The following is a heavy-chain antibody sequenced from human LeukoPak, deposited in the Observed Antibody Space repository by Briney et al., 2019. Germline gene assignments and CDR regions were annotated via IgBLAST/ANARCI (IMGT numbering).Heavy chain of an antibody. V-gene: IGHV3-23*01. Sequence: GGSLRLSCAASGFTFSIYAMSWVRQAPGKGLEWVSAISGSGGSTYYADSVKGRFTISRDNSKNTLYLQMNSLRAEDTAVYYCAKKYSGSYYEVPIDYWGQGTLVTVSS. CDR3: AKKYSGSYYEVPIDY. D-gene: IGHD1-26*01. CDR2: ISGSGGST. CDR1: GFTFSIYA. J-gene: IGHJ4*02.